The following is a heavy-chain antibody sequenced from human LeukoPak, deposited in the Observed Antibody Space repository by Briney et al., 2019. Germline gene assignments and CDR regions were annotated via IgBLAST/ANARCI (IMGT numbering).Heavy chain of an antibody. Sequence: GGSLRLSCVASGFTFTTHAMSWVRQAPGKGLEWVSAFSGSITKTYYANSVKGRFTISRGNSKNTLYLQMSSLRAEDTALYYCAKQRAGSAWFTLDFWGPGTLVTVSS. CDR1: GFTFTTHA. CDR2: FSGSITKT. V-gene: IGHV3-23*01. D-gene: IGHD6-19*01. J-gene: IGHJ4*02. CDR3: AKQRAGSAWFTLDF.